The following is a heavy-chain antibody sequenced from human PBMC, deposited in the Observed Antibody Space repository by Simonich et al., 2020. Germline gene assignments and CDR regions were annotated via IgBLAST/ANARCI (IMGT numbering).Heavy chain of an antibody. V-gene: IGHV4-39*01. CDR3: ARHAGFAFDI. CDR1: GGSISSSSYY. J-gene: IGHJ3*02. D-gene: IGHD6-13*01. CDR2: IYYSGRT. Sequence: QLQLQESGPGLVKPSETLSLTCTVSGGSISSSSYYWGWIRQPPGKGLEWIGSIYYSGRTYYNPSLKRRVTISVDTSKNQFALKLSSVTAADTAVYYCARHAGFAFDICGQGTMVTVSS.